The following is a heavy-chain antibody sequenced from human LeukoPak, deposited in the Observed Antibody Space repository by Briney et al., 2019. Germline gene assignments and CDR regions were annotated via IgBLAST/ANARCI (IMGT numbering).Heavy chain of an antibody. D-gene: IGHD5-12*01. Sequence: PGGSLRLSCAASGFTFSSYSMNWVRQAPGKGLEWVSSTSSSSSYIYYADSVKGRFTISRDNAKNSLYLQMNSLRAEDTAVYYCARDPSYDSADWFDPWGQGTLATVSS. CDR2: TSSSSSYI. CDR3: ARDPSYDSADWFDP. V-gene: IGHV3-21*01. CDR1: GFTFSSYS. J-gene: IGHJ5*02.